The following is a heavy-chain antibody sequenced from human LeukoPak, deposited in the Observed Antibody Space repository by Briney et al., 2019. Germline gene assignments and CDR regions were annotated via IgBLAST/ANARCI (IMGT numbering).Heavy chain of an antibody. CDR3: ARSNGFGMDV. D-gene: IGHD2-8*01. J-gene: IGHJ6*01. CDR1: GFTFSFNS. CDR2: IKRDGSGA. V-gene: IGHV3-74*01. Sequence: GGSLRLSCAAPGFTFSFNSMHWVRQGPGKGLVWVSRIKRDGSGATYADSVKGRVTISRDNAKNTLYLQMNSLRAEDTAVYYCARSNGFGMDVWGQGTTVTVSS.